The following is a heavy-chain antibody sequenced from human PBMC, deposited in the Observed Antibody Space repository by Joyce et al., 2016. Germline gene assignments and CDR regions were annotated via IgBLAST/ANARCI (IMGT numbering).Heavy chain of an antibody. Sequence: QVQLQESGPGLVKPSQTLSLTCTVSGDSIHSGSFNWRWIRQPAGKGLEWIGLIYANGSTNFNPSLKVRVSTSIDTSKNHFSLKLPSVTAADTAVYYCARGSRWFDPWGQGTLVTVSS. CDR3: ARGSRWFDP. V-gene: IGHV4-61*02. J-gene: IGHJ5*02. D-gene: IGHD3-10*01. CDR2: IYANGST. CDR1: GDSIHSGSFN.